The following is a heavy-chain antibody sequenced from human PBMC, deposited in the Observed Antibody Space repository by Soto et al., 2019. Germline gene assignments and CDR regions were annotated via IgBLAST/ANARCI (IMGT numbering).Heavy chain of an antibody. CDR3: ARDKGIASGYYYYMDV. V-gene: IGHV1-8*01. D-gene: IGHD1-26*01. CDR1: GYTFTSYD. Sequence: GPSVKVSCKASGYTFTSYDSNWVRQATGQGLEWMGWMNPNSGKTGYAQKFQGRVTMTRNTSISTAYMELSSLRSEDTAVYYCARDKGIASGYYYYMDVWGKGTTVTVSS. CDR2: MNPNSGKT. J-gene: IGHJ6*03.